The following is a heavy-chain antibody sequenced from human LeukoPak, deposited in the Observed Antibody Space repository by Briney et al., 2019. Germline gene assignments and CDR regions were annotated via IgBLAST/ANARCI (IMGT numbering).Heavy chain of an antibody. J-gene: IGHJ4*02. CDR2: ISSSSSYI. CDR3: ARDSDEGDFDY. D-gene: IGHD3-16*01. CDR1: GFTVSSNE. Sequence: GGSLRLSCAASGFTVSSNEMSWVRQAPGKGLEWVSSISSSSSYIYYADSVKGRFTISRDNAKNSLYLQMNSLRAEDTAVYYCARDSDEGDFDYWGQGTLVTVSS. V-gene: IGHV3-21*01.